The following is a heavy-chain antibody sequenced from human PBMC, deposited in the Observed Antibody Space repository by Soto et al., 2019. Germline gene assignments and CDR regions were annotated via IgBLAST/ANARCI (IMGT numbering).Heavy chain of an antibody. Sequence: NPSETLSLTCTVSGGSISSGGYYWSWIRQHPGKGLEWIGYIYYSGSTYYNPSLKSRVTISVDTSKNQFSLKLSSVTAADTAVYYCARTHSTYYYDSSGYSDYFDYWGQGTLVTVSS. J-gene: IGHJ4*02. CDR2: IYYSGST. D-gene: IGHD3-22*01. V-gene: IGHV4-31*03. CDR1: GGSISSGGYY. CDR3: ARTHSTYYYDSSGYSDYFDY.